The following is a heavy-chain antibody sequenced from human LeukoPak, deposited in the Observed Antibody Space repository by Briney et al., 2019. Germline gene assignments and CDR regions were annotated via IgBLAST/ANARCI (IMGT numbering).Heavy chain of an antibody. V-gene: IGHV4-28*01. CDR1: RYSISSSNW. D-gene: IGHD2-15*01. Sequence: SETLSLTCAVSRYSISSSNWWGWIRQPPGKGLEWIGYIYYSGSTNYNPSLKSRVSMSVDTSKNRFSLKLRSVTAVDTAVYYCARRADRGYYFDYWGQGTLVTVSS. J-gene: IGHJ4*02. CDR2: IYYSGST. CDR3: ARRADRGYYFDY.